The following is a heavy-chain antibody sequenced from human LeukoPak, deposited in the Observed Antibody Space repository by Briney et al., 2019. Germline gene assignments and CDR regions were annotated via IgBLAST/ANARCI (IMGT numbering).Heavy chain of an antibody. CDR1: GYSISSGYY. CDR2: IYDSGST. J-gene: IGHJ5*02. D-gene: IGHD2-2*01. CDR3: ARESLLGYCSSTSCYASGFDP. Sequence: SETLSLTCAVSGYSISSGYYWGWIRQPPGKGREWIGSIYDSGSTYYNPSLKSRVTISVDTSKNQFSLKLSSVTAADTAVYYCARESLLGYCSSTSCYASGFDPWGQGTLVTVSS. V-gene: IGHV4-38-2*01.